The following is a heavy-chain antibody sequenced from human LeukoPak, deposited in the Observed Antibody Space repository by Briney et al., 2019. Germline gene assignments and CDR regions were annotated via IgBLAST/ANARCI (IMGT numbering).Heavy chain of an antibody. CDR2: INHSGST. V-gene: IGHV4-34*01. Sequence: PSETLSLTCAVYGGSFSGYYWSWIRQPPGKGLEWIGEINHSGSTNYNPSLKSRVTISVDTSKNQFSLKLSSVTAADTAVYYCARDTMTTGFDIWGQGTMVTASS. D-gene: IGHD4-17*01. CDR1: GGSFSGYY. CDR3: ARDTMTTGFDI. J-gene: IGHJ3*02.